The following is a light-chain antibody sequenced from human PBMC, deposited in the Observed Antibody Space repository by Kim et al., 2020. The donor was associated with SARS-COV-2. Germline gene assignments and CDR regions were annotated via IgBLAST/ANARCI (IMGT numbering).Light chain of an antibody. CDR1: QSVSDK. CDR3: QQHNDWPYT. V-gene: IGKV3-15*01. J-gene: IGKJ2*01. Sequence: SVPPGERATLACRASQSVSDKLNWYQQKPGQAPRLLIYRASTRAAGVPAGFSGSGSGTDFTLTISSLQSEDSAVYYCQQHNDWPYTFGQGTKLEI. CDR2: RAS.